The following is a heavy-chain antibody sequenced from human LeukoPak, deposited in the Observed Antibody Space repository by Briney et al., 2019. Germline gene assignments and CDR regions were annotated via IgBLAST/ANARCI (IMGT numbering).Heavy chain of an antibody. CDR3: ARVGGYCSSTSCYSAY. CDR2: ISAYNGNT. J-gene: IGHJ4*02. CDR1: GYTFTSYG. D-gene: IGHD2-2*01. Sequence: ASVKVSCKASGYTFTSYGISWVRQAPGQGLERMGWISAYNGNTKYAQKLQGRVTMTTDTSTSTAYMELRSLRSDDTAVYYCARVGGYCSSTSCYSAYWGQGTLVTVSS. V-gene: IGHV1-18*01.